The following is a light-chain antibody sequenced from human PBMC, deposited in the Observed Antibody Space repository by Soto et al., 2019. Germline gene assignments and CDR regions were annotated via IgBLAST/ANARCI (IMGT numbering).Light chain of an antibody. Sequence: EIVLTQSPGTLSLSPGERATLSCRASQSVSSSYLAWYQQKPGQAPRLLIYGASSRATGIPARFSGSGSGADVTLTIIRLQPEDFAVYYCQQYGSSLPYTFGQGTKLEIK. CDR1: QSVSSSY. CDR3: QQYGSSLPYT. J-gene: IGKJ2*01. CDR2: GAS. V-gene: IGKV3-20*01.